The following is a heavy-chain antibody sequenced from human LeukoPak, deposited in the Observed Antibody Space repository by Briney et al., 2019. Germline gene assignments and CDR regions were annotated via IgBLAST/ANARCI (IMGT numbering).Heavy chain of an antibody. D-gene: IGHD6-19*01. CDR2: ITRSGGST. V-gene: IGHV3-23*01. J-gene: IGHJ4*02. CDR3: ASEYNIGGFDY. Sequence: GGSLRLSCAASGLTFSSYAMTWVRQAPGKGLEWVSAITRSGGSTYYADSVKGRFTISRDNSRNTLYLQMNSLRAEDTAVYFCASEYNIGGFDYWGQGTLVTVSS. CDR1: GLTFSSYA.